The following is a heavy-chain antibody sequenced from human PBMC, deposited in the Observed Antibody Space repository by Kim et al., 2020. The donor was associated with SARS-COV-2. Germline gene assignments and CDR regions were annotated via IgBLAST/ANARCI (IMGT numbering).Heavy chain of an antibody. D-gene: IGHD6-6*01. Sequence: GGSLRLSCEASGFTFSNYWMHWVRQVPGKGLVWVSRVNTDGSNTNYADSVNGRFTISRDSAKNTLYLQMNILRAEDTAVYFCSREYTSSSTRAFDIWGQGTVVTVSS. CDR3: SREYTSSSTRAFDI. V-gene: IGHV3-74*01. CDR1: GFTFSNYW. J-gene: IGHJ3*02. CDR2: VNTDGSNT.